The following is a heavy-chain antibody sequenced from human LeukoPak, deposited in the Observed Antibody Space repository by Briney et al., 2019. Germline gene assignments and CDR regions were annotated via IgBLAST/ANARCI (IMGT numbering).Heavy chain of an antibody. CDR1: GFTFSSYE. Sequence: PGGSLRLSCAASGFTFSSYEMNWVRQAPGKGLEWVSYISSSGSTIYYADSVKGRFTISRDNAKNSLYLQMNSLRAEDTAVYYCARDPLLFIDQQLSLRPCDYWGQGSLVTVSS. D-gene: IGHD6-13*01. CDR3: ARDPLLFIDQQLSLRPCDY. J-gene: IGHJ4*02. CDR2: ISSSGSTI. V-gene: IGHV3-48*03.